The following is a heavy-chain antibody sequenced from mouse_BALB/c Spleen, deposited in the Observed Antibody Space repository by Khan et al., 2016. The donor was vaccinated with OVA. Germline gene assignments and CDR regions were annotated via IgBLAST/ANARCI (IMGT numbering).Heavy chain of an antibody. D-gene: IGHD2-3*01. CDR1: GYTFISYY. CDR2: INPSNGGT. J-gene: IGHJ3*01. Sequence: VQLQESGAELVTTWASVKLSCKASGYTFISYYMHWVKQRPGQGLEWIGEINPSNGGTYFNEKFKNKATLTVDTSSHTAYMQLSILTSNDSAVDYCTRSGDGSFAYWGQGTLVTVSA. CDR3: TRSGDGSFAY. V-gene: IGHV1S81*02.